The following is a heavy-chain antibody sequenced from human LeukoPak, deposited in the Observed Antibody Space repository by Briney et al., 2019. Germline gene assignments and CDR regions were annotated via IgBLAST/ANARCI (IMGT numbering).Heavy chain of an antibody. Sequence: WISAYNGNTNYAQKLQGRVTMTTDTSTSTAYMELRSLRSDDTAVYYCARDFMVRGVIDYWGQGTLVTVSS. CDR3: ARDFMVRGVIDY. J-gene: IGHJ4*02. D-gene: IGHD3-10*01. V-gene: IGHV1-18*01. CDR2: ISAYNGNT.